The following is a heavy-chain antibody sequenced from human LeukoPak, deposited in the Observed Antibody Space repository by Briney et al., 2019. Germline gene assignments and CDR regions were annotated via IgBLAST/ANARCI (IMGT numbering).Heavy chain of an antibody. V-gene: IGHV1-69*04. Sequence: SVKVSCKTSGGTXNNYAISGVRQAPGQGLEWMGRVVPMFGIRNYPQTFRGRVNITADKATNTVYMELRSLRAEDTAIYYCATEPSRSYSFDHLDFWGLGTPVTVSS. CDR3: ATEPSRSYSFDHLDF. J-gene: IGHJ4*02. D-gene: IGHD5-12*01. CDR1: GGTXNNYA. CDR2: VVPMFGIR.